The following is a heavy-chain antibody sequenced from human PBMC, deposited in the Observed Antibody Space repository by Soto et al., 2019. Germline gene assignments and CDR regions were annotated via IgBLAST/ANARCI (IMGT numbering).Heavy chain of an antibody. CDR2: ISSSSSTI. CDR3: VRQYYDILTGYYRWFDP. J-gene: IGHJ5*02. D-gene: IGHD3-9*01. Sequence: EVQLMESGGGLVQPGGAQRLSCAASGFSFSSYSMNWVRQAPGKGLEWISYISSSSSTIYYADSVKGRVTISRDNAKKSVYLQMNSLRDEDTAVYYCVRQYYDILTGYYRWFDPWGQGTLVSVSS. V-gene: IGHV3-48*02. CDR1: GFSFSSYS.